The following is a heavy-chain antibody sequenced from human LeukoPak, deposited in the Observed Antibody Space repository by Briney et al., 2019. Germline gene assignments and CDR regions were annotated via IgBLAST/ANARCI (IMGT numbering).Heavy chain of an antibody. Sequence: SGPTLVNPTQTLTLTCTFSGFSLTTSGVAVGWIRQPPGKALEWLASIYWNNDKRYSPSLRSRLTITKDTSKNQVVLTMTNMDPVDTATYFCAQYPDYGGDYDAFDIWGQGRMVTVSS. V-gene: IGHV2-5*01. D-gene: IGHD4/OR15-4a*01. CDR2: IYWNNDK. J-gene: IGHJ3*02. CDR3: AQYPDYGGDYDAFDI. CDR1: GFSLTTSGVA.